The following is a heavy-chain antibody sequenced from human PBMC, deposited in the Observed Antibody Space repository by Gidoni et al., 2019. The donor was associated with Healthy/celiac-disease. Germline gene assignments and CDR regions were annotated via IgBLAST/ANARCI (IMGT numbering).Heavy chain of an antibody. CDR1: GGSFSGYY. CDR2: INHSGST. CDR3: ARAPGGYCSSTSCYALRVKYYFDY. V-gene: IGHV4-34*01. J-gene: IGHJ4*02. Sequence: QVQLQQWGAGLLKPSETLSLTCAVYGGSFSGYYWSCIRQPPGKGLEWIGEINHSGSTNYNPSLKSRVTISVDTSKNQFSLKLSSVTAADTAVYYCARAPGGYCSSTSCYALRVKYYFDYWGQGTLVTVSS. D-gene: IGHD2-2*01.